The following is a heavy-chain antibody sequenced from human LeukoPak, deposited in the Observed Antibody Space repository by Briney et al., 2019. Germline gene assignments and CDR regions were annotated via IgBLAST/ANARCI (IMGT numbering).Heavy chain of an antibody. CDR2: INPSGGGT. J-gene: IGHJ4*02. CDR3: ARRRVGATVFDY. CDR1: GYTFTSHY. Sequence: ASVKASCKASGYTFTSHYMHWVRQAPGQGLEWMGTINPSGGGTSYAQKFQGRITMTRDTSTSTVSMELSSLTSEDTAVYYCARRRVGATVFDYWSQGTLVTVSS. V-gene: IGHV1-46*01. D-gene: IGHD1-26*01.